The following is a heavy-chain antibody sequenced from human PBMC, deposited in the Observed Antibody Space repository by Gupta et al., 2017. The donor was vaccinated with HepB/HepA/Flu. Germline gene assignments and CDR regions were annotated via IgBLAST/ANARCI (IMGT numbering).Heavy chain of an antibody. CDR3: ARTILGYCSGGSCYTKPPNWFDP. CDR2: IIPIFGTA. Sequence: QVQLVQSGAEVKKPGSSVKVSCKASGGTFSSYAISWVRQAPGQGLEWMGGIIPIFGTANYAQKFQGRVTITADESTSTAYMELSSLRSEDTAVYYCARTILGYCSGGSCYTKPPNWFDPWGQGTLVTVSS. V-gene: IGHV1-69*01. J-gene: IGHJ5*02. D-gene: IGHD2-15*01. CDR1: GGTFSSYA.